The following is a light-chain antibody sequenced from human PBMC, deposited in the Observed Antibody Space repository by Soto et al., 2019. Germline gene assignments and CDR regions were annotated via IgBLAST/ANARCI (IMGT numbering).Light chain of an antibody. V-gene: IGKV1-5*01. CDR3: QHYNSYPYT. CDR1: QAISNY. J-gene: IGKJ2*01. CDR2: DAS. Sequence: DIQMTQSPSTLSASVGDRVTITCRASQAISNYLAWYQQKPGKAPKLLIYDASSLESGVPSRFSGSGSGTEFTLTITGLQPDDFATYSCQHYNSYPYTFGQGTKLEIK.